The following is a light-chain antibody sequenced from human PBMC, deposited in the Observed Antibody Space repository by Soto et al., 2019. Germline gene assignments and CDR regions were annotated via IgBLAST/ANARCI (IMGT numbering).Light chain of an antibody. CDR3: SLYTTNNTGL. V-gene: IGLV2-14*01. CDR2: EVS. CDR1: SSDGANYDY. J-gene: IGLJ2*01. Sequence: QSALTQPASVSGSPGQSITISCTGTSSDGANYDYVSWYQQHPDKAPKLMIYEVSNRPSGVSNRFSGSKSGNTAYLTISGLQTEDEADYYCSLYTTNNTGLFGGGTKLTVL.